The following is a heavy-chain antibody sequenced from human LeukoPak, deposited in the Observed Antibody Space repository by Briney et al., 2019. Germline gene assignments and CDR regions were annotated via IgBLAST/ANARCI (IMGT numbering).Heavy chain of an antibody. D-gene: IGHD3-10*01. CDR3: ARLFYYGSGSYYYYYYYYMDA. Sequence: PSETLSLTCAVYGGSFSGYYWSWIRQPPGKGLEWIGEINHSGSTNYNPSLKSRVTISVDTSKNQFSLKLSSVTAADTAVYYCARLFYYGSGSYYYYYYYYMDAWGKGTTVTISS. V-gene: IGHV4-34*01. J-gene: IGHJ6*03. CDR1: GGSFSGYY. CDR2: INHSGST.